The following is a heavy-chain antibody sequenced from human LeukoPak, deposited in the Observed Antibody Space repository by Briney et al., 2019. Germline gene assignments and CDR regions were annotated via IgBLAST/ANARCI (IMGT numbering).Heavy chain of an antibody. V-gene: IGHV3-74*01. D-gene: IGHD2-15*01. CDR2: INSDGSST. J-gene: IGHJ5*02. CDR1: GFTFSSYW. CDR3: AKDGSGGGWKWFDP. Sequence: GGSLRLSCAASGFTFSSYWMHWVRQAPGKGLVWVSCINSDGSSTSYADSVKGRFTISRDSSKNTLYLQMNSLRAEDTAVYNCAKDGSGGGWKWFDPWGQGTLVTVSS.